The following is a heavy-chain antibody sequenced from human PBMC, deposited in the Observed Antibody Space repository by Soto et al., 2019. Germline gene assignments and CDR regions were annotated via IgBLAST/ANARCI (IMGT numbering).Heavy chain of an antibody. CDR3: ARAPTYYYGSGSYSIIPSSYYYGMDL. CDR2: IWYDGSNK. V-gene: IGHV3-33*01. Sequence: GGSLRLSCAASGFTFSSYGMHWVRQAPGKGLEWVAVIWYDGSNKYYADSVKGRFTISRDNSKNTLYLQMNSLRAEDTAVYYFARAPTYYYGSGSYSIIPSSYYYGMDLWGQGTTVTVSS. D-gene: IGHD3-10*01. CDR1: GFTFSSYG. J-gene: IGHJ6*02.